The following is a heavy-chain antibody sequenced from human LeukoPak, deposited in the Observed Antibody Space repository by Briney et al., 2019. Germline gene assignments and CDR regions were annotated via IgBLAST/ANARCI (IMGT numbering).Heavy chain of an antibody. D-gene: IGHD5-24*01. CDR2: ISYDGSNK. V-gene: IGHV3-30-3*01. CDR1: GFTFSSYA. J-gene: IGHJ5*02. Sequence: GGSLRLSCAASGFTFSSYAMHWVRQAPGKGLEWVAVISYDGSNKYYADSVKGRFTISRDNSKNTLYLQMNSLSAEDTAVYYCARDSNVETLVAWGQGTLVIVSS. CDR3: ARDSNVETLVA.